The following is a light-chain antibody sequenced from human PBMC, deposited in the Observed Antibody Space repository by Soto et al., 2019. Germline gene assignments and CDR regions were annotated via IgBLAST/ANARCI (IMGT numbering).Light chain of an antibody. CDR3: QQYNGYSWT. Sequence: DIQMTQSPSTLSASVGDRVTITCRARQSISSGLAWYQQKPGKAPNLLIYKASTLESGVPSRFSGSGSGTEFTLTISSLQPDDFATYYCQQYNGYSWTFGQGTKVEIK. CDR1: QSISSG. V-gene: IGKV1-5*03. J-gene: IGKJ1*01. CDR2: KAS.